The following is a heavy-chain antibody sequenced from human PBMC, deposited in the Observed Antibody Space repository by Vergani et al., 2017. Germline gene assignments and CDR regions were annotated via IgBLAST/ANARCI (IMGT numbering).Heavy chain of an antibody. CDR3: ARLEVVPAAIGYYYYYYMDV. CDR2: IYPGDSDT. CDR1: GYSFTSYW. D-gene: IGHD2-2*01. Sequence: EVQLVQSGAEVKKPGESLKIFCKGSGYSFTSYWIGWVRQMPGKGLEWMGIIYPGDSDTRYSPSFQGQVTISADKSINTAYLQWSSLKASDTAMYYCARLEVVPAAIGYYYYYYMDVWGKGTTVTVSS. J-gene: IGHJ6*03. V-gene: IGHV5-51*01.